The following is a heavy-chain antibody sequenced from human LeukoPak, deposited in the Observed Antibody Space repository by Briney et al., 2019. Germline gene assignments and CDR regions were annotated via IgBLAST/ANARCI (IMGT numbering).Heavy chain of an antibody. CDR3: AISTDSSSWSYYFDS. J-gene: IGHJ4*02. CDR2: IYYSGST. Sequence: SETLSLTCTVSGGSISSSSYCWGWIRQPPGKGLEWIGSIYYSGSTYYNPSLKSRVTISVDTSKNQFSLKLSSVTAADTAVYYCAISTDSSSWSYYFDSWGQGTLVTVSS. CDR1: GGSISSSSYC. V-gene: IGHV4-39*01. D-gene: IGHD6-13*01.